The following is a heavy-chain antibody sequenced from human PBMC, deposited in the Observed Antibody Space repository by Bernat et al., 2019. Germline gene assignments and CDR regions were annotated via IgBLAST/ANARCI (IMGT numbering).Heavy chain of an antibody. V-gene: IGHV3-30-3*01. CDR1: GFTFSSYA. Sequence: QVQLVESGGGVVQPGRSLRLSCAASGFTFSSYAMHWVRQAPGKGLEWVAVISYDGSNKYYADSVTGRFTISRDNSKNTLYLQMNSLRAEDTAVYYCARDLRWFGDGMDVWGQGTTVTVSS. CDR3: ARDLRWFGDGMDV. J-gene: IGHJ6*02. CDR2: ISYDGSNK. D-gene: IGHD3-10*01.